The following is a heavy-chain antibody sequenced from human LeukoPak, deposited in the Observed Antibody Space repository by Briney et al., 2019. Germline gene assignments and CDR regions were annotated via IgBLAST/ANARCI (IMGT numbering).Heavy chain of an antibody. V-gene: IGHV3-11*06. CDR1: GFRVSGYD. Sequence: GGSLRLSCAASGFRVSGYDLYWIRQAPGKGLEWIAYISISSGNIHYADSVRGRFIISRDNANNSLYLQMNSLRAEDTAVYYCARKCYSSSWYYFDYWGQGTLVTVSS. CDR3: ARKCYSSSWYYFDY. CDR2: ISISSGNI. J-gene: IGHJ4*02. D-gene: IGHD6-13*01.